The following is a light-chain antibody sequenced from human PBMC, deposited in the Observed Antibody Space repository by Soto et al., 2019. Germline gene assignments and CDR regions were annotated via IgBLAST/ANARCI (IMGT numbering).Light chain of an antibody. J-gene: IGKJ4*01. CDR3: QQRNRWPPVT. V-gene: IGKV3-11*01. CDR2: DAF. CDR1: QSVSSN. Sequence: EIVLTQSPGTLSLSPGERATLSCRASQSVSSNLAWYQQKPGQAPRLLIYDAFNRATGVPTRFSGSGSGTDFTLTISSLEPEDFAVYYCQQRNRWPPVTFGGGTKVDIK.